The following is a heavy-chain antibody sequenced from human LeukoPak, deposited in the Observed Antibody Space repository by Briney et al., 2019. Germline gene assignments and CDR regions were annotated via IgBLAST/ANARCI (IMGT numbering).Heavy chain of an antibody. CDR3: AKDSQNYYDSSGYYL. D-gene: IGHD3-22*01. CDR1: GFIFSNYA. V-gene: IGHV3-23*01. CDR2: SINSGGST. J-gene: IGHJ4*02. Sequence: GGSLRLSCAASGFIFSNYAMSWVGQAPGKGVEGVSTSINSGGSTYSADSVKGRFTISRDNSKNTLYLQMNSLRAEDTAVYYCAKDSQNYYDSSGYYLWGQGTLVTVSS.